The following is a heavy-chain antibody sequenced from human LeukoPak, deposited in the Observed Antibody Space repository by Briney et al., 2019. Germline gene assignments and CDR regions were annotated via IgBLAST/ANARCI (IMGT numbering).Heavy chain of an antibody. Sequence: PSGTLSLTCTVPGGSISSYYWSWIRQPPGKGLEWIGYIYYSGSTNYNPSLKSRVTISVDTSKNQLSLKLSSVTAADTAVYYCARGGQWLRDFDYWGQGTLVTVSS. D-gene: IGHD5-12*01. J-gene: IGHJ4*02. V-gene: IGHV4-59*08. CDR2: IYYSGST. CDR1: GGSISSYY. CDR3: ARGGQWLRDFDY.